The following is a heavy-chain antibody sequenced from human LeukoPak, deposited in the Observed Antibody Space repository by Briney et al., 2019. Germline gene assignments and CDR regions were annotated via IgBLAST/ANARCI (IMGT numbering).Heavy chain of an antibody. CDR1: GFTFSSYS. J-gene: IGHJ4*02. CDR3: ARERPNSGSSPLDY. V-gene: IGHV3-21*01. D-gene: IGHD1-26*01. CDR2: ISSSSSYI. Sequence: GGSLRLSCAASGFTFSSYSMNWVRQAPGEGLEWVSSISSSSSYIYYADSVEGRFTISRDNAKNSLYLQMNSLRAEDTAVYYCARERPNSGSSPLDYWGQGTLVTVSS.